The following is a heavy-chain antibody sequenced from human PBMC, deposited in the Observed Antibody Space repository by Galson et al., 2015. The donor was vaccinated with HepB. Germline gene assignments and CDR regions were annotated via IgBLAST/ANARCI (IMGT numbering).Heavy chain of an antibody. CDR1: GFTFSSYA. J-gene: IGHJ4*02. D-gene: IGHD6-13*01. CDR3: ARGKLAIAAAGTGGDY. CDR2: ISYDGSNK. V-gene: IGHV3-30-3*01. Sequence: SLRLSCAASGFTFSSYAMHWVRQAPGKGLEWVAVISYDGSNKYYADSVKGRFTISRDNSKNTLYLQMNSLRAEDTAVYYCARGKLAIAAAGTGGDYWGQGTLVTVSS.